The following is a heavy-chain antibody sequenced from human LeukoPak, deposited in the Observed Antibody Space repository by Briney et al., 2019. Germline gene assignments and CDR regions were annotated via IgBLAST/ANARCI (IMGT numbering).Heavy chain of an antibody. J-gene: IGHJ6*03. V-gene: IGHV3-21*01. D-gene: IGHD6-13*01. CDR3: ARGSSSWSGMDV. CDR1: GFTFSSYS. Sequence: GGSLRLSCAASGFTFSSYSMNWVRQAPGKGLGWVSSISSSSSYIYYADSVKGRFTISRDNAKNSLYLQMNSLRAEDTAVYYCARGSSSWSGMDVWGKGTTVTVSS. CDR2: ISSSSSYI.